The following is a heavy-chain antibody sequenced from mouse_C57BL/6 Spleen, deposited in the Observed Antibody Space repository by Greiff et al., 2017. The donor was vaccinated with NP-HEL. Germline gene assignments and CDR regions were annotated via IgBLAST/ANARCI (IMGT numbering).Heavy chain of an antibody. CDR1: GYSFTGYF. D-gene: IGHD1-1*01. Sequence: VQLKESGPELVKPGASVTISCKASGYSFTGYFMNWVKQSHGQSLEWIGRINPYNGDTFYNQKFKGKATLTVDKSSSTAYMELLSLTSEDFAVYYCAAEGSYYEGGFAYWGQGTLVTVSA. V-gene: IGHV1-37*01. CDR3: AAEGSYYEGGFAY. J-gene: IGHJ3*01. CDR2: INPYNGDT.